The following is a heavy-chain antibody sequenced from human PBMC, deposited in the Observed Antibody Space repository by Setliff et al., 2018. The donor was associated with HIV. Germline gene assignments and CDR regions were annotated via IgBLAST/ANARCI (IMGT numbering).Heavy chain of an antibody. Sequence: ASVKVSCKASGYTFTSYGISWVRQAPGQGLEWMGWISGYNGNTNYAQNLQGRVTMTTDTSTSTAYMELRSLSSDDTAVYYCARDWWELPALDCWGQGTLVTVS. D-gene: IGHD2-15*01. CDR2: ISGYNGNT. J-gene: IGHJ4*02. CDR1: GYTFTSYG. CDR3: ARDWWELPALDC. V-gene: IGHV1-18*01.